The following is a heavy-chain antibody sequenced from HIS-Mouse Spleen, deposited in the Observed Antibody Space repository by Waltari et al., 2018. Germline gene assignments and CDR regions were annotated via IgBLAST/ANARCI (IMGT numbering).Heavy chain of an antibody. CDR1: GGAISRYY. D-gene: IGHD3-3*01. CDR2: IYTSGRT. J-gene: IGHJ3*02. CDR3: ARDFHDFWSGYYGGAKKHDAFDI. V-gene: IGHV4-4*07. Sequence: QVQLQESGPGLVKPSETLSLPCTVPGGAISRYYWSWLRQPAGQGLEWVGRIYTSGRTNYNPSLKSRVTMSVDTSKNQFSLKLSSVTAADTAVYYCARDFHDFWSGYYGGAKKHDAFDIWGQGTMVTVSS.